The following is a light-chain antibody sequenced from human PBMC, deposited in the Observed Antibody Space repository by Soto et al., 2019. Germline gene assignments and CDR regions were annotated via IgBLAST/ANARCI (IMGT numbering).Light chain of an antibody. V-gene: IGLV2-14*01. CDR1: SSDVGGYNY. J-gene: IGLJ1*01. CDR3: SSYTSSSTFPRG. Sequence: QSVLTQPASVSGSPGQSITISCTGTSSDVGGYNYVSWYQQHPGKAPKLMIYEVSNRPSGGSNRFSGSKSSNTASLTISGLQAEDEADYYCSSYTSSSTFPRGFGTGTKVTVL. CDR2: EVS.